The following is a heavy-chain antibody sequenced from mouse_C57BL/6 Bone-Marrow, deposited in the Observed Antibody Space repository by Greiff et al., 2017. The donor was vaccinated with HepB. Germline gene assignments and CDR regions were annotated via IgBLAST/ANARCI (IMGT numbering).Heavy chain of an antibody. CDR1: GYTFTSYW. CDR2: IHPNSGST. V-gene: IGHV1-64*01. J-gene: IGHJ3*01. Sequence: VQLQQPGAELVKPGASVKLSCKASGYTFTSYWMHWVKQRPGQGLEWIGMIHPNSGSTNYNEKFKNKATLTVDKSSSTAYIQRSSLTSEDSAVYYCARGGTWFAYWRQGTLVTVSA. CDR3: ARGGTWFAY.